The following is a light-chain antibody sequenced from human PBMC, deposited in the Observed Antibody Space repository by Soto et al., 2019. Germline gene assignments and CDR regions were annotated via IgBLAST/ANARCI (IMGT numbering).Light chain of an antibody. CDR1: QTLSNSY. CDR2: GAS. J-gene: IGKJ1*01. Sequence: ELTQSPGTLSLSPGQRATLYCRASQTLSNSYLAWIQQKPGQAPRLLIYGASHWASGISERFGGSGSGTEFTLTISGLEPEDSAFYYCQYYGDSPTFGQGTKVDNK. CDR3: QYYGDSPT. V-gene: IGKV3-20*01.